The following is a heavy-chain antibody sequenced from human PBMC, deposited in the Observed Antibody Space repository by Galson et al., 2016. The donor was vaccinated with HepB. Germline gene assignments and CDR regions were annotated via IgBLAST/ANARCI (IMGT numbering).Heavy chain of an antibody. CDR3: ARNLAAAWGYFDC. V-gene: IGHV3-53*01. Sequence: SLRLSCAVSGFAVSSNYMSWLRQAPGKGLEWVSLIYSGGSTYYADSVKGRFTISRDHSKNTLYLQMNSLRAEDTAVYYCARNLAAAWGYFDCWGQGPLVTVSS. CDR1: GFAVSSNY. D-gene: IGHD6-13*01. J-gene: IGHJ4*02. CDR2: IYSGGST.